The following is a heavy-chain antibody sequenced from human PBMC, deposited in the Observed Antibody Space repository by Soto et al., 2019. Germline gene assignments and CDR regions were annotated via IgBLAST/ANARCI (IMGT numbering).Heavy chain of an antibody. CDR2: IVVGSGNT. CDR3: ARVPPYYYDSSGYLMVDY. D-gene: IGHD3-22*01. V-gene: IGHV1-58*01. CDR1: GFTFTSSA. Sequence: SVKVSCKASGFTFTSSAVQWVRQARGQRLEWIGWIVVGSGNTNYAQKLQGRVTMTTDTSTSTAYMELRSLRSDDTAVYYCARVPPYYYDSSGYLMVDYWGQGTLVTVSS. J-gene: IGHJ4*02.